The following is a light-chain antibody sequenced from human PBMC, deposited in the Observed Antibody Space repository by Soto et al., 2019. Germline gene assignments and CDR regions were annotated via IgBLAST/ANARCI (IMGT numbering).Light chain of an antibody. J-gene: IGKJ1*01. V-gene: IGKV1-5*03. Sequence: DIQMTQSPSTLSAAGGDTVTITGRARQSIGRWLAWYQQKPGKAPTLLIYQASNLEVGVLSRFSGSGSGTQFTLTIDSLQPDDFAVYFCQQYNRFSRTFGQGTIV. CDR1: QSIGRW. CDR2: QAS. CDR3: QQYNRFSRT.